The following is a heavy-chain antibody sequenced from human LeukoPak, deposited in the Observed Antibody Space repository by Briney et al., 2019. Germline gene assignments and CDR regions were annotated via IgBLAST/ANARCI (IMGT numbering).Heavy chain of an antibody. V-gene: IGHV3-21*01. CDR3: ARDAALVQPILGEIDY. D-gene: IGHD3-16*01. Sequence: GGSLRLSCAASGFTFSSYNMNWVRQAPGKGLEWVSSISGSSDYIYYADSVEGRFAISRDNAKNSLYLQMNSLRAEDTAVYYCARDAALVQPILGEIDYWAKGPWVTVPS. CDR1: GFTFSSYN. CDR2: ISGSSDYI. J-gene: IGHJ4*03.